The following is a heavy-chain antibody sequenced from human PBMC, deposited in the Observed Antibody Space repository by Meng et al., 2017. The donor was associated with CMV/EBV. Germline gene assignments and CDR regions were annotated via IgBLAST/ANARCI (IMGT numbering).Heavy chain of an antibody. CDR1: GGSFSGYY. CDR3: ARRGRITMVRGVRYYYGMDV. V-gene: IGHV4-34*01. CDR2: INHSGST. D-gene: IGHD3-10*01. Sequence: SETLSLTCAVYGGSFSGYYWSWIRQPPGKGLEWIGEINHSGSTNYNPSLKSRVTISVDTSKNQFSLKLSSVTAADTAVYYCARRGRITMVRGVRYYYGMDVRGQGTTVTVSS. J-gene: IGHJ6*02.